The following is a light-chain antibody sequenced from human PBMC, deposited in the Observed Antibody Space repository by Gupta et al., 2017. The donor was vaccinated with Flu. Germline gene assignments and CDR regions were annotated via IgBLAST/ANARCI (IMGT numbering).Light chain of an antibody. CDR2: CNA. CDR3: TACDSSLGGAL. Sequence: QSVLTPPPSVSGAPVQRVTISCTGSSCNIGAGFDVHWYQQFPGKAPKLLIYCNAKRPSGVTDRFSGSESGTSASLAINGLQAEDEAEYYCTACDSSLGGALFGGGTKVTVL. V-gene: IGLV1-40*01. J-gene: IGLJ3*02. CDR1: SCNIGAGFD.